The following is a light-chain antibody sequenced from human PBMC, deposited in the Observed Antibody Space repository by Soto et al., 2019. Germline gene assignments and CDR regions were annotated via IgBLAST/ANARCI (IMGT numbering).Light chain of an antibody. Sequence: DIQMTQSPSTLSGSVGDRVTITCRASQTISSWLAWYQQKPGKAPKLLIYKASTLESGVPSRSSGSGSGTDYTLTISRLQPDDFATYYCQHYNSYPGAFGQGTKVDIK. CDR1: QTISSW. CDR2: KAS. CDR3: QHYNSYPGA. J-gene: IGKJ1*01. V-gene: IGKV1-5*03.